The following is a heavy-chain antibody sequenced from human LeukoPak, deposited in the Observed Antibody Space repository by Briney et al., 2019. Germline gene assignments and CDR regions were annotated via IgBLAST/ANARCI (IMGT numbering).Heavy chain of an antibody. V-gene: IGHV3-23*01. CDR2: ISGSGGST. D-gene: IGHD3-10*01. J-gene: IGHJ4*02. CDR1: GFTFSSYG. Sequence: PGGTLRLSCAASGFTFSSYGMSWVRQAPGKGLEWVSAISGSGGSTYYADSVKGRFTISRDNSKNTLYLQMNSLRTEDTAVYYCAKDNGSGSYGFGGQGTLVTVSS. CDR3: AKDNGSGSYGF.